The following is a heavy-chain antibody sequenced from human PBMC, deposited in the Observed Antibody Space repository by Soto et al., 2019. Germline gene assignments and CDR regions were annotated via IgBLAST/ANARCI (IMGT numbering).Heavy chain of an antibody. J-gene: IGHJ6*02. V-gene: IGHV4-61*01. CDR3: ARDRVVVVPAAIYADYYYGMDV. CDR2: IYYSGST. CDR1: GGSVSSGSYY. D-gene: IGHD2-2*02. Sequence: SETRSLTCTVSGGSVSSGSYYWSWIRQPPGKGLEWIGYIYYSGSTNYNPSLKSRVTISVDTSKNQFSLKLSSVTAADTAVYYCARDRVVVVPAAIYADYYYGMDVWGQGTTVTVSS.